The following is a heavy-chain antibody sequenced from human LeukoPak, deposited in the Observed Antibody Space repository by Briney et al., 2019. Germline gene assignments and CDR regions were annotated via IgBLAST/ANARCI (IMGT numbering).Heavy chain of an antibody. D-gene: IGHD3-22*01. V-gene: IGHV1-46*01. CDR1: GYTFTSYY. Sequence: ASVKVSCKASGYTFTSYYMHWVRQAPGQGLEWMGIINPSGGSTSYAQKFQGRVTMTRDTSTSTVYMELSSLRPEDTAVYYCARVPQYYYDSSGYWNWGQGTLVTVSS. CDR3: ARVPQYYYDSSGYWN. CDR2: INPSGGST. J-gene: IGHJ4*02.